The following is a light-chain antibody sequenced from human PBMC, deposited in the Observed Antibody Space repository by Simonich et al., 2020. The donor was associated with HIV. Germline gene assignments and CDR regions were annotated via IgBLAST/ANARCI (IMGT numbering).Light chain of an antibody. CDR3: CSYAGSDTVL. Sequence: QSALTQPASVAGALGQSITISCTGTSSDVGSYNLVSWYQQDPGKAPKLMIYEGSKRPSGVSNRFSGSKSGNTAPLTISGLQAEDEADYYCCSYAGSDTVLFGGGTRLTVL. V-gene: IGLV2-23*01. J-gene: IGLJ2*01. CDR2: EGS. CDR1: SSDVGSYNL.